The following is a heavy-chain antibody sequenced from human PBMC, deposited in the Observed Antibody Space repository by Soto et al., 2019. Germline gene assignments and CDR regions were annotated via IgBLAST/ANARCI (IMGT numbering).Heavy chain of an antibody. CDR1: GGTFSSCG. J-gene: IGHJ4*02. V-gene: IGHV1-69*06. D-gene: IGHD2-15*01. Sequence: GASVKVSCKASGGTFSSCGISWVRQAPGQGLEWVGGIVPFFHTVNYAQRFQGRVTITADKSTSTAYMELTGLRSEDTAVYYCAREYSRKYDYWGQGTLVTVSS. CDR3: AREYSRKYDY. CDR2: IVPFFHTV.